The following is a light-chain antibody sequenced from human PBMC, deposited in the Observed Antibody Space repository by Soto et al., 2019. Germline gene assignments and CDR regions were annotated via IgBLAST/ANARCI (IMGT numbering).Light chain of an antibody. CDR1: QSVSSY. V-gene: IGKV3-11*01. CDR2: DAS. Sequence: ESVLTHSPATLSLSPGERATLSCRASQSVSSYLAWYQQKPGQAPRLLIYDASNRATGIPARFSGSGSGTDFTLTISSLEPEDFAVYYCQQRSNWQNTFGQGTRLEI. J-gene: IGKJ5*01. CDR3: QQRSNWQNT.